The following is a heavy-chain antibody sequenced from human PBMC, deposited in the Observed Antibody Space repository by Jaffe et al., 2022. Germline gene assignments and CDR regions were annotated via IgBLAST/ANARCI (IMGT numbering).Heavy chain of an antibody. J-gene: IGHJ3*02. V-gene: IGHV4-39*01. CDR2: IYYSGST. D-gene: IGHD2-15*01. Sequence: QLQLQESGPGLVKPSETLSLTCTVSGGSISSSSYYWGWIRQPPGKGLEWIGSIYYSGSTYYNPSLKSRVTISVDTSKNQFSLKLSSVTAADTAVYYCESVVVVAARGTDAFDIWGQGTMVTVSS. CDR3: ESVVVVAARGTDAFDI. CDR1: GGSISSSSYY.